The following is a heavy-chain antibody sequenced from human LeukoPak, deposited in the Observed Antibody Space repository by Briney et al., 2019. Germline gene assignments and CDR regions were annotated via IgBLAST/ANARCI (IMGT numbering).Heavy chain of an antibody. CDR2: ISAYNGNT. CDR3: ARDTKLENKLRYFAPRGYYYGMDV. Sequence: ASVKVSCKASGYTFTSYGISWVRQAPGQGLEWTGWISAYNGNTNYAQKLQGRVTMTTDTSTSTAYMELRSLRSDDTAVYYCARDTKLENKLRYFAPRGYYYGMDVWGKGTTVTVSS. J-gene: IGHJ6*04. V-gene: IGHV1-18*04. CDR1: GYTFTSYG. D-gene: IGHD3-9*01.